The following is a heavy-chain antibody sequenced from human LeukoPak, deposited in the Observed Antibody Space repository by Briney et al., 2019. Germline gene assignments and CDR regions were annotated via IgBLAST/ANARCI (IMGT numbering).Heavy chain of an antibody. Sequence: GGSLRLSCAASAFTFSYYAMHWVRQAPGKGLEWVAVISYDGSNKYYADSVKGRFTISRDSSKNTLYLQMNSLRSEDTAVYYCARGPKYYYDDGAYYYGYFDYWGQGTLVTVSS. D-gene: IGHD3-22*01. V-gene: IGHV3-30-3*01. CDR1: AFTFSYYA. CDR2: ISYDGSNK. J-gene: IGHJ4*02. CDR3: ARGPKYYYDDGAYYYGYFDY.